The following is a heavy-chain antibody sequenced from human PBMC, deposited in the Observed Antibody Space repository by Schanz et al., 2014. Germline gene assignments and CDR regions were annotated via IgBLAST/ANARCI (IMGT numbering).Heavy chain of an antibody. V-gene: IGHV3-23*04. CDR3: ARDGGRDGYNLAFDV. CDR2: MYINSGST. D-gene: IGHD5-12*01. J-gene: IGHJ3*01. CDR1: GFTFSAHA. Sequence: EVLLVDSGGGLVQPGGSLRLSCGASGFTFSAHAMSWVRKAPGKGLEWISSMYINSGSTQYADSVKGRFIISRDSSKNTLFLQMNSLRAEDTAVYFCARDGGRDGYNLAFDVWGQGTLVTVSS.